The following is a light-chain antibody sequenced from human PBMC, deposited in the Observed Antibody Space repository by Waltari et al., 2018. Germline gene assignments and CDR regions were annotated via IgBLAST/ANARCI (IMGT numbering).Light chain of an antibody. V-gene: IGKV4-1*01. J-gene: IGKJ1*01. CDR2: WAP. CDR3: QQYYNTPPT. CDR1: QSVSDHVNNKNY. Sequence: DIVMTQSPDSLTVSPGERATIKCRSSQSVSDHVNNKNYLAWYRQKPGQPPKLLISWAPTREFGVPDRFSGTGSGAEFTLTISSLQAEDVAVYYCQQYYNTPPTFGRGTKVEIK.